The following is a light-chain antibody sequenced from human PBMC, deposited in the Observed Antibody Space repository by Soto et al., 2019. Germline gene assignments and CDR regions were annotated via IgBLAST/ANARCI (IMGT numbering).Light chain of an antibody. J-gene: IGLJ1*01. V-gene: IGLV2-8*01. CDR1: SSDAGGYNY. Sequence: QSALTQPPSASGSPGQSVTISCTGTSSDAGGYNYVSWYQQHPGKAPKLMIYEVSKRPSGVPDRFSGSKSGNTASLTVSGLQAEDEADYYCSSYAGNNIFYVFGTGTKLTVL. CDR2: EVS. CDR3: SSYAGNNIFYV.